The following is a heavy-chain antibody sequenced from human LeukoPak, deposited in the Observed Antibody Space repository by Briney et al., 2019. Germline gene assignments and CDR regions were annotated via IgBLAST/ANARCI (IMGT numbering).Heavy chain of an antibody. CDR2: ISGSGGST. V-gene: IGHV3-23*01. CDR3: ARDLLSFGAFDI. J-gene: IGHJ3*02. Sequence: GGSLRLSCAASGFTFSNSAMNWVRQAPGKGLEWVSAISGSGGSTYYANSVKGRFTISRDNSRNTLYLQMNSLRAEDTAVYYCARDLLSFGAFDIWGQGTMVTVSS. CDR1: GFTFSNSA. D-gene: IGHD1-26*01.